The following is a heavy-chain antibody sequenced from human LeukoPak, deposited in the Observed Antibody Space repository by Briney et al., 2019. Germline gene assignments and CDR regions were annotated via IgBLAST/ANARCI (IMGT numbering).Heavy chain of an antibody. CDR3: ARLMTTFLFRDAFDI. CDR1: GGSISSYY. J-gene: IGHJ3*02. D-gene: IGHD2/OR15-2a*01. Sequence: PSETLSLTCTVSGGSISSYYWRWIRQPPGKGLEWIGYIYYSGSTNYNPSLKSRVTISVDTSKNQFSLKLSSVTAADTAVYYCARLMTTFLFRDAFDIWGQGTMVTVSS. CDR2: IYYSGST. V-gene: IGHV4-59*01.